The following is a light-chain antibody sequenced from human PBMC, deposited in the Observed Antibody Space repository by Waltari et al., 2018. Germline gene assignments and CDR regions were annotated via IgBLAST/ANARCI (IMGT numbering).Light chain of an antibody. CDR1: QSVSSN. J-gene: IGKJ1*01. CDR3: QQYNNWGRT. Sequence: ETVMTQSPATPSVSPGERDTLSCRASQSVSSNLAWYQQKPGQSPRLLIYDASTRATGIPARFSGSGSGTEFTLTISSLQSEDFAVYYCQQYNNWGRTFGQGTKVEIK. CDR2: DAS. V-gene: IGKV3-15*01.